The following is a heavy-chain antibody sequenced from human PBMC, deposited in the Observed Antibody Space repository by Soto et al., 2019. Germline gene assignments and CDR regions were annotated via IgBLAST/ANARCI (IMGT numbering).Heavy chain of an antibody. Sequence: SETLSLTCPVSGGSISSYYWSWIRQPPGKGLEWIGYIYYSGSTNYNPSLKSRVTISVDTSKNQFSLKLSSVTAADTAVYYCARDLDQQLVRWFDPWGQGTLVTVSS. CDR3: ARDLDQQLVRWFDP. CDR2: IYYSGST. V-gene: IGHV4-59*12. D-gene: IGHD6-13*01. J-gene: IGHJ5*02. CDR1: GGSISSYY.